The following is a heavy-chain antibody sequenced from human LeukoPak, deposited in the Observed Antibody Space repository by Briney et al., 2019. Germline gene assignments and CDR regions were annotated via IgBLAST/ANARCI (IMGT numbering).Heavy chain of an antibody. D-gene: IGHD7-27*01. J-gene: IGHJ4*02. Sequence: GGSLRLSCAASGFTFSTYSMNWVRQAPGKGLEWVSSISSSSSYIYYADSVKGRFTISRDNAKNSLYLQMNSLRAKDTAVYYCARDYTGGWNDYWGQGTLVIVSS. CDR1: GFTFSTYS. CDR2: ISSSSSYI. V-gene: IGHV3-21*01. CDR3: ARDYTGGWNDY.